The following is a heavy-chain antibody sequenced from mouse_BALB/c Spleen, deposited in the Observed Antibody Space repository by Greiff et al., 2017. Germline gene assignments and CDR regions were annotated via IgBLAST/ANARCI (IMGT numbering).Heavy chain of an antibody. D-gene: IGHD4-1*01. Sequence: QVQLQQPGAELVKPGAPVKLSCKASGYTFTSYWMNWVKQRPGRGLEWIGRIDPSDSETHYNQKFKDKATLTVDKSSSTAYIQLSSLTSEDSAVYDCARWPLGGYAMDYWGQGTSVTVSS. V-gene: IGHV1-69*02. CDR3: ARWPLGGYAMDY. CDR2: IDPSDSET. J-gene: IGHJ4*01. CDR1: GYTFTSYW.